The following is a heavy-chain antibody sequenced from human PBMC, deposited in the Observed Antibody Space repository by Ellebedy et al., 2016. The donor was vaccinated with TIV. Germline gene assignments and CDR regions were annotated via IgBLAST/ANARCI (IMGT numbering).Heavy chain of an antibody. J-gene: IGHJ5*02. Sequence: ETLSLTCAVYGGSFSGYYWSWVRQAPGKGLEWVANIKQDGSEKYYVDSVKGRFTISRDNAKNSLFLQMNSLRGEDTAVYYCARAFPGIAVAGTWGQGVLVTVSS. V-gene: IGHV3-7*01. CDR1: GGSFSGYY. CDR3: ARAFPGIAVAGT. CDR2: IKQDGSEK. D-gene: IGHD6-19*01.